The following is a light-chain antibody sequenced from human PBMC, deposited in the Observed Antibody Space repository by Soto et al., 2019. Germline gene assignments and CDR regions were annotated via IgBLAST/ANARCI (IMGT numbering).Light chain of an antibody. Sequence: QSALTQPASVSGSPGQSIAISCTGTSSDVGGYNYLSWYQQHPGKAPTLMMYDVSNPPSGVSDRFSGSKSGNTASLTISGLQAEDEADYYCSSFTSNSTRVFGTGTKLTVL. CDR1: SSDVGGYNY. CDR3: SSFTSNSTRV. J-gene: IGLJ1*01. V-gene: IGLV2-14*01. CDR2: DVS.